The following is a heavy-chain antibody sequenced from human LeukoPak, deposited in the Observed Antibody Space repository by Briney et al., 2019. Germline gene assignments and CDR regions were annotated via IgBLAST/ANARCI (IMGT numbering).Heavy chain of an antibody. Sequence: ASVKVSCKASGYTFTSSGISWVRQAPGQGLEWMGWISSYNGNTNYAQKLQGRVTMTTDTSTSTAYMDLRSLRSDDTAVYYCARDICSGPSCYSREPFDIWGRGTMVTVSS. CDR3: ARDICSGPSCYSREPFDI. CDR2: ISSYNGNT. D-gene: IGHD2-15*01. CDR1: GYTFTSSG. J-gene: IGHJ3*02. V-gene: IGHV1-18*01.